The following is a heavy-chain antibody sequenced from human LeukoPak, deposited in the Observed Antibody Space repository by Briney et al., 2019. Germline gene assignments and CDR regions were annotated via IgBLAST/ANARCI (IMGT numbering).Heavy chain of an antibody. CDR1: GGSISSSSYY. Sequence: PSETLSLTCTVSGGSISSSSYYWGWIRQPPGKGLEWIGSIYYSGSTYYNPSLKSRVTISVDTSKNQFSLKLSSVTAADTAVYYCGRHPTGFKYYYDSSGRKNLNWFDPWGQGTLVTVSS. D-gene: IGHD3-22*01. CDR3: GRHPTGFKYYYDSSGRKNLNWFDP. J-gene: IGHJ5*02. V-gene: IGHV4-39*01. CDR2: IYYSGST.